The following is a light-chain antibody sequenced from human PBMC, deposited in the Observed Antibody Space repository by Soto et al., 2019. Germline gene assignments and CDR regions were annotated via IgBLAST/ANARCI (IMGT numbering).Light chain of an antibody. V-gene: IGLV1-40*01. CDR1: RSNIGAGYD. Sequence: QAVVTQPPSVSGAPGQRVTISCTGSRSNIGAGYDVHWYQQLPGTAPKLLIYGNDNRPSGVPDRFSGSKSGTSASLAITGLQADDEANYYCQTHDSSLSSYVFGTGTKLTVL. CDR2: GND. CDR3: QTHDSSLSSYV. J-gene: IGLJ1*01.